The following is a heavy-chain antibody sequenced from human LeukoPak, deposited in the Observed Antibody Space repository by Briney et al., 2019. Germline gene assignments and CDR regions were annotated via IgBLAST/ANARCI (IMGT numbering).Heavy chain of an antibody. V-gene: IGHV1-8*01. J-gene: IGHJ4*02. CDR3: ARLSETPAYYDTHVYYYLGY. CDR2: MNPTTGNT. CDR1: GYTFSSYD. D-gene: IGHD3-22*01. Sequence: ASVKVSCKASGYTFSSYDINWVRQATGRGLEWMGWMNPTTGNTGYAQKFQGRITMTRDTSINTAYMEISSLRSEDTAVYYCARLSETPAYYDTHVYYYLGYWGQGTLVTVSS.